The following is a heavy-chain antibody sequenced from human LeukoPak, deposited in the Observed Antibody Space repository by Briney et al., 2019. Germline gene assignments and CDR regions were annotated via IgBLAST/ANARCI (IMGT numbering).Heavy chain of an antibody. J-gene: IGHJ6*04. CDR3: AELGITMIGGV. V-gene: IGHV3-48*03. Sequence: HPGGSLRLSCAASGFTFSSYEMDWVRQAPGKGLEWVSYISSSGSTIYYADSVKGRFTISRDNAKNSLYLQMNSLRAEDTAVYYCAELGITMIGGVWGKGTTVTISS. D-gene: IGHD3-10*02. CDR2: ISSSGSTI. CDR1: GFTFSSYE.